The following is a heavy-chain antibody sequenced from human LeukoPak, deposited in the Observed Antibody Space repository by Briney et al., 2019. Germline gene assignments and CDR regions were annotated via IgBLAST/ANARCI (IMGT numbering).Heavy chain of an antibody. CDR1: GGSISSYY. CDR2: IYYSGST. CDR3: ARAILGPYSGSYSDY. V-gene: IGHV4-59*12. Sequence: SETLSLTCTVSGGSISSYYWSWIRQPPGKGLEWIGSIYYSGSTYYNPSLKSRVTISLDTSKKHFFLKLSSVTAADTAVYYCARAILGPYSGSYSDYWGQGTLVTVSS. D-gene: IGHD1-26*01. J-gene: IGHJ4*02.